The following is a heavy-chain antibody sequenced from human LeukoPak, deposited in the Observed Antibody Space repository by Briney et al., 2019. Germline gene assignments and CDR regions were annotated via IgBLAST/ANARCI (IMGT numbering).Heavy chain of an antibody. CDR2: IYVDETT. CDR3: ATGGAYFDY. Sequence: PGGSLRLSCAASGLTVSNNYMSWVRHAPGKGLEWVSVIYVDETTYYADSVKGRFTISRDNSKNTLYLQIYSLRAEDTAVYYCATGGAYFDYWGQGTLVTVSS. CDR1: GLTVSNNY. V-gene: IGHV3-66*01. D-gene: IGHD1-1*01. J-gene: IGHJ4*02.